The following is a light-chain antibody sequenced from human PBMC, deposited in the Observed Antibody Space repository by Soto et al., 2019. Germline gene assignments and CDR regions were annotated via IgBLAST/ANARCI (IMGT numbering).Light chain of an antibody. V-gene: IGLV1-40*01. Sequence: QSALTQPPSVSGAPGQRVTISCTGSSSNIGAGYDVHWYQQLPGTAPKLLIYGNSNRPSGVPDRFSGSKSDTSASLAITGLQAEDEADYYCQSYDSRLSGWVFGGGTKLTVL. CDR1: SSNIGAGYD. CDR2: GNS. J-gene: IGLJ3*02. CDR3: QSYDSRLSGWV.